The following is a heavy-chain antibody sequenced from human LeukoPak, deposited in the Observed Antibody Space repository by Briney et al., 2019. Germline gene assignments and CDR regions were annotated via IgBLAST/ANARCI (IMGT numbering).Heavy chain of an antibody. CDR3: ARGWVTMIVVVGNWFDP. CDR1: GASISSSNW. V-gene: IGHV4-4*02. Sequence: PSETLSLTCAVSGASISSSNWWNWVRQPPGKGLEWIGEMHHSGTTHYNPSLKSRVTTSIDKSKNQVSLKLSSVTAADTAVYYCARGWVTMIVVVGNWFDPWGQGTLVTVSS. J-gene: IGHJ5*02. D-gene: IGHD3-22*01. CDR2: MHHSGTT.